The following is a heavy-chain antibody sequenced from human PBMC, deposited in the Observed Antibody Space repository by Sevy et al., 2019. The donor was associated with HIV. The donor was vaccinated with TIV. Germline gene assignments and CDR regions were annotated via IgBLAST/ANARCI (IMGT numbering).Heavy chain of an antibody. CDR1: GYTYTSYD. D-gene: IGHD6-13*01. J-gene: IGHJ4*02. CDR3: ARARSIAAAGPDFDY. V-gene: IGHV1-8*01. Sequence: ASVKVSCKASGYTYTSYDINWVRQATGQGLEWMGWMNPNSGNTGYAQKFQGRVTMTRNTSISTAYMELSSLRSEDTAVYYCARARSIAAAGPDFDYWGQRTLVTVSS. CDR2: MNPNSGNT.